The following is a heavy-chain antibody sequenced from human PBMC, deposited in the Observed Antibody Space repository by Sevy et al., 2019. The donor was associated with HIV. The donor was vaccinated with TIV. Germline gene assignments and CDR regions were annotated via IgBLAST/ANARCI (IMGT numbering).Heavy chain of an antibody. CDR3: ATGTTRHHYSNYYYYYGMDV. CDR2: FDPEDGET. V-gene: IGHV1-24*01. D-gene: IGHD4-4*01. Sequence: ASAKVSCKVSGYTLTELSMHWVRQAPGKGLEWMGGFDPEDGETIYAQKFQGRVTMTEDTSTDTAYMELSSLRSEDTAVYYCATGTTRHHYSNYYYYYGMDVWGQGTTVTVSS. CDR1: GYTLTELS. J-gene: IGHJ6*02.